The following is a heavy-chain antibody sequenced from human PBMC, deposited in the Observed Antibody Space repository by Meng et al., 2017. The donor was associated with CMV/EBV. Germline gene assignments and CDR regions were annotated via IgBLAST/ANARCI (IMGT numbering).Heavy chain of an antibody. CDR1: GGSISSGDYD. Sequence: VQLQDSAPVQVKPSQTLPLTCPVSGGSISSGDYDWSWIRQPPGKGLEWIGYIYYSGSTYYNPSLKSRVTISVDTSKNQFSLKLSSVTAADTAVYYCARVTSRVAGAFDYWGQGTLVTVSS. CDR2: IYYSGST. V-gene: IGHV4-30-4*08. CDR3: ARVTSRVAGAFDY. D-gene: IGHD1-14*01. J-gene: IGHJ4*02.